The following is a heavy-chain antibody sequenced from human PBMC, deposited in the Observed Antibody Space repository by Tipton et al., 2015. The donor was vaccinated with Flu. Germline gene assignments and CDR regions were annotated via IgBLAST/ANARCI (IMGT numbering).Heavy chain of an antibody. D-gene: IGHD4-17*01. J-gene: IGHJ4*02. CDR2: INQGASLK. V-gene: IGHV3-7*01. CDR3: ARTDSGASGYFDY. Sequence: SLRLSCAASGFTFSRNWMSWVRQAPGKGPEWVANINQGASLKKYADSVQGRFTISRDNAKNSLSLQMNSLRVEDTAVYFCARTDSGASGYFDYWGQGALVIVSS. CDR1: GFTFSRNW.